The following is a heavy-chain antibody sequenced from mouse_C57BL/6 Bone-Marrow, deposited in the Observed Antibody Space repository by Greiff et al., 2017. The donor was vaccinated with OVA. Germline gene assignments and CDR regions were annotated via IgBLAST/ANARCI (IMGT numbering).Heavy chain of an antibody. J-gene: IGHJ2*01. D-gene: IGHD1-1*01. CDR2: ISSGGSYT. CDR1: GFTFSSYG. Sequence: EVQGVESGGDLVKPGGSLKLSCAASGFTFSSYGMSWVRQTPDKRLEWVATISSGGSYTYYPDSVKGQFTISRDNAKNTLYLQMSSLKSEDTAMYYCAKRGPYYYGSESFDYWGQGTTLTVSS. V-gene: IGHV5-6*01. CDR3: AKRGPYYYGSESFDY.